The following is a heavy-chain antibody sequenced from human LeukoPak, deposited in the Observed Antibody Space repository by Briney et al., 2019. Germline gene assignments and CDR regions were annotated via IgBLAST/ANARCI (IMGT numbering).Heavy chain of an antibody. D-gene: IGHD3-3*01. Sequence: GGSLRLSCAASGFTVSSNYMSWVRQAPGKGLEWVSVIYSGGSTYYADPVKGRFTISRDNSKNTLYLQMNSLRAEDTAVYYCARERAIFGVVGDHWGQGILVTVSS. CDR3: ARERAIFGVVGDH. V-gene: IGHV3-66*01. J-gene: IGHJ4*02. CDR2: IYSGGST. CDR1: GFTVSSNY.